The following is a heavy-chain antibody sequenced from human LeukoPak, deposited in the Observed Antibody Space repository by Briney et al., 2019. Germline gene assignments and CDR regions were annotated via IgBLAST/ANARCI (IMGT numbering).Heavy chain of an antibody. Sequence: GGSLRLSCAASGFTFSNAWMSWVRQAPGKGLEWVGRIKSKTDGGTTDYAAPVKGRFTISRDDSKNTLYLQMNSLKTEDTAVYYCATDDILTGSDYWGQGTLVTVSS. V-gene: IGHV3-15*01. CDR2: IKSKTDGGTT. J-gene: IGHJ4*02. CDR3: ATDDILTGSDY. CDR1: GFTFSNAW. D-gene: IGHD3-9*01.